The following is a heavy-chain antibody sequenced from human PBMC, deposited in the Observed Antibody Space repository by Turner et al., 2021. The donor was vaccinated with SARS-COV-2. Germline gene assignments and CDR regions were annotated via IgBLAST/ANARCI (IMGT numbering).Heavy chain of an antibody. V-gene: IGHV3-30*18. CDR1: GFTFSSYG. D-gene: IGHD6-19*01. CDR3: AKDLGSGWH. CDR2: ISYDGSNK. J-gene: IGHJ4*02. Sequence: QVQLVESGGGVVQPGRSLRLSCAASGFTFSSYGMHWVRQAPGKGLEWVALISYDGSNKYYADSVKGRFTISRGNSKNTLYLQMNSLRAEDTAVYYCAKDLGSGWHWGQGTLVTVSS.